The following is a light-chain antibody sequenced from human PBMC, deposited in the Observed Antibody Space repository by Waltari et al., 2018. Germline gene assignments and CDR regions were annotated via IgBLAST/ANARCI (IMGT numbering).Light chain of an antibody. CDR1: STDIGAYKH. Sequence: QSALTQPASVSGSPGQSITISCSGTSTDIGAYKHVSRYQQHPGKAPKLMIYEVSNRPSGVSNRFSGSKSGNTASLTISGLQADDESHYYCTSFTSSATWVFGGGTKVTVL. CDR3: TSFTSSATWV. CDR2: EVS. V-gene: IGLV2-14*01. J-gene: IGLJ3*02.